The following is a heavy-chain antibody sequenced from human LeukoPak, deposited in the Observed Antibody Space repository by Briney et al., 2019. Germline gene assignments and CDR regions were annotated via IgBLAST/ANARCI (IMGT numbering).Heavy chain of an antibody. Sequence: GGSLRLSCVASGFDFKTYSMNWVRQAPGKGLEWISYTSFSSRTVYYTDSVKGRFTISRDNAKNSLDLQMNSLRVEDTALYFCARASTTVVTLDSLSIWGQGTMVTASS. V-gene: IGHV3-48*01. CDR1: GFDFKTYS. CDR3: ARASTTVVTLDSLSI. D-gene: IGHD4-23*01. J-gene: IGHJ3*02. CDR2: TSFSSRTV.